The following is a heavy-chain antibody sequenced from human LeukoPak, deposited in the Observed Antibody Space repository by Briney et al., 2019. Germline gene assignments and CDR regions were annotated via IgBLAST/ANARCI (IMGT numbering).Heavy chain of an antibody. Sequence: SGTLSLTCDVSGGSIMTTNWWSWVRQPPNKGLEWIGVVHLNGATNYNPSLESRVTMSIDTSKNHLSLEPTSVTAADTAMYYCTRESGAFSPFGFWGQGTLVTVSS. CDR3: TRESGAFSPFGF. CDR2: VHLNGAT. D-gene: IGHD1-26*01. V-gene: IGHV4-4*02. J-gene: IGHJ4*02. CDR1: GGSIMTTNW.